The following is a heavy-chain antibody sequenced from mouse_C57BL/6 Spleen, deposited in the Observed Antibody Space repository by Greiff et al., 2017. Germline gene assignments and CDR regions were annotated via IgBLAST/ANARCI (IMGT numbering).Heavy chain of an antibody. CDR3: ARWVLGLDY. J-gene: IGHJ2*01. V-gene: IGHV1-64*01. D-gene: IGHD4-1*01. CDR2: IHPNSGST. CDR1: GYTFTSYW. Sequence: QVHVKQPGAELVKPGASVKLSCKASGYTFTSYWMHWVKQRPGQGLEWIGMIHPNSGSTNYNEKFKSKATLTVDKSSSTAYMQLSSLTSEDSAVYYCARWVLGLDYWGQGTTLTVSS.